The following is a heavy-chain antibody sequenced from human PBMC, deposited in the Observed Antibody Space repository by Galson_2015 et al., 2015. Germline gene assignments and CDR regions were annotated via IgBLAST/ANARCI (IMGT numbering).Heavy chain of an antibody. CDR1: GFTFSSYA. J-gene: IGHJ4*02. CDR2: ISYDGSNK. CDR3: ARAQSSSSSPYYFDY. D-gene: IGHD6-6*01. V-gene: IGHV3-30-3*01. Sequence: SLRLSCAASGFTFSSYAMHWVRQAPGKGLEWVAVISYDGSNKYYADSVKGRFTISRDNSKNTLYLQMNSLRAEDTAVYYCARAQSSSSSPYYFDYWGQGTLVTVSS.